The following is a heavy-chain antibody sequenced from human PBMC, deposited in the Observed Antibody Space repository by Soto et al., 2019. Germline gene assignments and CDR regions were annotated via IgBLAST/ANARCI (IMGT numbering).Heavy chain of an antibody. CDR2: IIPIFGTA. V-gene: IGHV1-69*12. CDR3: ASHGLRAARRDYYDYGMDV. Sequence: QVQLVQSGAEVKKPGSSVTVSCKASGGTFSSYAISWVRQAPGQGLEWMGGIIPIFGTANYAQKFQGRVTITADESTSTAYMELSSLRSEDTAVYYCASHGLRAARRDYYDYGMDVWGQGTTVTVSS. J-gene: IGHJ6*02. D-gene: IGHD6-6*01. CDR1: GGTFSSYA.